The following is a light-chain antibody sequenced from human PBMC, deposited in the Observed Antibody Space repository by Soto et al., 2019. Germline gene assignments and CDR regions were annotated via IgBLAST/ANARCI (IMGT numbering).Light chain of an antibody. V-gene: IGLV3-9*01. CDR1: NIRSKN. J-gene: IGLJ2*01. CDR3: QVWDSTTVV. CDR2: RDS. Sequence: SYELTQPLSVPVALGQTARITCGGNNIRSKNVHWYQQKPGQAPVLVIYRDSNRPSGIPERFSGSNSGKMATLTISRAQAGDEADYYCQVWDSTTVVFGGGTKVTVL.